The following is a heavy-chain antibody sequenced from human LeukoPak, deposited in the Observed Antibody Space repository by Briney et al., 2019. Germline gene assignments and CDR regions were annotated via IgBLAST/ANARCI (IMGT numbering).Heavy chain of an antibody. Sequence: GGSLRLSCAASGFTFSSYALSWVRQAPGKGLEWVSAISGSGGSTYYADSVEGRFTISRDNSKNTLYLQMNSLRAEDTAVYYCASPPGERDYWGQGTLVTVSS. CDR2: ISGSGGST. J-gene: IGHJ4*02. CDR1: GFTFSSYA. CDR3: ASPPGERDY. V-gene: IGHV3-23*01. D-gene: IGHD4-17*01.